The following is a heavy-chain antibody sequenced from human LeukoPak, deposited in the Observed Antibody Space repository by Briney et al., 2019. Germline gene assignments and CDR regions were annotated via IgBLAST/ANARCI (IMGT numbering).Heavy chain of an antibody. CDR3: ARDYGNLGYFDY. Sequence: PGGSLRLSCGASGFTVSSNYMSWVRQAPGKGLEWVSVIYSGGSTYYADSVKGRFTISRDNSKNTLYLQMNSLRAEDTAVYYCARDYGNLGYFDYWGQGTLVTVSS. CDR1: GFTVSSNY. D-gene: IGHD3-16*01. V-gene: IGHV3-53*01. J-gene: IGHJ4*02. CDR2: IYSGGST.